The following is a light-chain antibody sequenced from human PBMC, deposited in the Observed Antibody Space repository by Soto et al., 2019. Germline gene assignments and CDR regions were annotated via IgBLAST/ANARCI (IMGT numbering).Light chain of an antibody. Sequence: QSVLTQPASMSGSPGQSITISCPGTSSDIGRYNFVSWYQHHPGKAPKLIIYEATKRPSGVSYRFSCSKSGNTASLTISGLQAEDEDDCYCTSYTIASPYVFGTGTKVTVL. CDR3: TSYTIASPYV. CDR2: EAT. J-gene: IGLJ1*01. V-gene: IGLV2-14*01. CDR1: SSDIGRYNF.